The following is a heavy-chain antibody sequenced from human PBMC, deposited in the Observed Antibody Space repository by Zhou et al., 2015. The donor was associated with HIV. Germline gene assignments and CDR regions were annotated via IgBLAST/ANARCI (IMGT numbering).Heavy chain of an antibody. J-gene: IGHJ4*02. CDR1: GFSFSSYA. D-gene: IGHD6-25*01. CDR3: ARDRRTRSGWNPFDL. V-gene: IGHV3-30*04. CDR2: ISFDGKYI. Sequence: HEQLVESGGGVVQPGRSLRLSCAASGFSFSSYAMHWVRQAPGRGLEWVAVISFDGKYIYYADSVKGRFTISRDNSKTTVFLQMNSLRPEDTGVYHCARDRRTRSGWNPFDLWGLGTLVTVSS.